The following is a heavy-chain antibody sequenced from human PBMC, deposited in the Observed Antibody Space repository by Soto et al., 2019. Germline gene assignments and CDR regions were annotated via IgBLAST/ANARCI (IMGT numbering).Heavy chain of an antibody. CDR2: IIPIFGTA. J-gene: IGHJ4*02. D-gene: IGHD3-22*01. Sequence: QVQLVQSGAEMKKPGSSVKVSCKASGGTFSSYAISWVRQAPGQGLEWMGGIIPIFGTANYAQKFQGRVTITADESTSTAYMELSSLRTEDTVVYYCPLDYYDSSGYIHRPFDYWGQETLVTVSS. CDR3: PLDYYDSSGYIHRPFDY. CDR1: GGTFSSYA. V-gene: IGHV1-69*01.